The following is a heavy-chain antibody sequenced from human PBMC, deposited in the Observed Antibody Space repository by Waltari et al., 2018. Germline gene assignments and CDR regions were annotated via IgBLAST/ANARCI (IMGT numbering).Heavy chain of an antibody. D-gene: IGHD2-15*01. CDR3: ARTGTVVVVPTAKGAFHI. CDR2: LYTTVST. V-gene: IGHV4-61*02. CDR1: NGSISSGSFY. J-gene: IGHJ3*02. Sequence: VQLQESGPGLVEPSQTLSLTCTVSNGSISSGSFYWSWIRQRAGKGLEWIGHLYTTVSTNHNPSLESRVTISADTSKNQFSLKLTSVTAADSAVYFCARTGTVVVVPTAKGAFHIWGQGTAVTVSS.